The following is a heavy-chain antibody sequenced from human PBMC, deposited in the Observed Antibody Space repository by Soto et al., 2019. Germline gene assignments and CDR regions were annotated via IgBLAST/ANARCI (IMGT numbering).Heavy chain of an antibody. CDR2: ITGDGHRT. D-gene: IGHD3-22*01. V-gene: IGHV3-23*01. J-gene: IGHJ4*02. CDR1: GFTFSGYA. Sequence: EVQLLESGGGLVQPGGSLRLSCTASGFTFSGYAMSWVRQSPGKELEWVAAITGDGHRTYYADSVEGRFTIPRGNSKKTSVLQLARLRTEATAIYHCATRHYFASATFPPPSASWGPGVLVTASS. CDR3: ATRHYFASATFPPPSAS.